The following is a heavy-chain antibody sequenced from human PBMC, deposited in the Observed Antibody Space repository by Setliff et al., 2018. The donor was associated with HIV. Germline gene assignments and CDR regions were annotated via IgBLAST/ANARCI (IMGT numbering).Heavy chain of an antibody. V-gene: IGHV4-61*09. CDR3: ARPRESSGYYRDYYYYLDV. Sequence: SETLSLTCTVSGGSISSGSYYWSWIRQPAGKGLEWIGHIYTSGSTNYNPSLKSRVTISVHTSKNQFSLKLSSVTAADTAVYYCARPRESSGYYRDYYYYLDVWGKGTTVTVSS. CDR2: IYTSGST. CDR1: GGSISSGSYY. J-gene: IGHJ6*03. D-gene: IGHD6-19*01.